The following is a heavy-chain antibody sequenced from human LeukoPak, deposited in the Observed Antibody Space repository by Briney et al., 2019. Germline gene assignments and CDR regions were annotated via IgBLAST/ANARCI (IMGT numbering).Heavy chain of an antibody. Sequence: GGSLRLSCAASGFTVSSNYTSWIRQAPGKGLEWVSYISSSGSTIYYADSVKGRFTISRDNAKNSLYLRMNSLRAEDTAVYYCARDTIVVVAATEGDYYYYYGMDVWGQGTTVTVSS. J-gene: IGHJ6*02. CDR2: ISSSGSTI. D-gene: IGHD2-15*01. CDR1: GFTVSSNY. V-gene: IGHV3-11*01. CDR3: ARDTIVVVAATEGDYYYYYGMDV.